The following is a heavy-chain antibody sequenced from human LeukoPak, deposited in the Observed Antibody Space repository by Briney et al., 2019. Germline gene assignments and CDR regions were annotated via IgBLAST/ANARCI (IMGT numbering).Heavy chain of an antibody. J-gene: IGHJ4*02. Sequence: PSETLSLTCTVSGGSIRSYYRSWIRQPAGKGLEWIGRVYTSGSTNYNPSLKSRVTMSVDTSKNQFSLKLSSVTAADTAVYFCAGGPRYCSGGNCYPDFDYWGQGTLVTVSS. V-gene: IGHV4-4*07. D-gene: IGHD2-15*01. CDR2: VYTSGST. CDR1: GGSIRSYY. CDR3: AGGPRYCSGGNCYPDFDY.